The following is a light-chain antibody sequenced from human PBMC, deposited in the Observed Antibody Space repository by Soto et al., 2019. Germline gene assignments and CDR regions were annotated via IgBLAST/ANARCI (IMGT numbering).Light chain of an antibody. CDR1: TIFVGTYNY. V-gene: IGLV2-14*03. CDR3: SAYTTSSTVV. Sequence: QYVLTQPASVSGSAGQAITISCTGTTIFVGTYNYVSWYQQHPGKAPKVMIYDVSNRPSGVSNRFSGSKSANTASLTISGLQAEDEADYHCSAYTTSSTVVFGSGTKV. J-gene: IGLJ1*01. CDR2: DVS.